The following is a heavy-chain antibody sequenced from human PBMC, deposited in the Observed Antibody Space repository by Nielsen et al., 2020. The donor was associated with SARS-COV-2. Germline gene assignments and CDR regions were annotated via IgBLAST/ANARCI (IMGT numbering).Heavy chain of an antibody. CDR2: MNPNSGNT. Sequence: WVRQAPGQGLEWMGWMNPNSGNTGYAQKFQGRVTMTRNTSISTAYMELSSLRSEDTAVYYCARGRDGSGWSNPNWFDPWGQGTLVTVSS. J-gene: IGHJ5*02. D-gene: IGHD6-19*01. V-gene: IGHV1-8*01. CDR3: ARGRDGSGWSNPNWFDP.